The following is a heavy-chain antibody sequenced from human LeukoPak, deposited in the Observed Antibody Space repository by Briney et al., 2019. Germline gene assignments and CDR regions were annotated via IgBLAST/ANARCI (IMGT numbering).Heavy chain of an antibody. CDR2: IYYSGST. Sequence: SQTLSLTCTVSGGSISSGGYYWRWIRQPPGKGLEWIGYIYYSGSTNYNPSLKSRVTISVDTSKNQFSLKLSSVTAADTAVYYCARGYCSSTSCYMDYWGQGTLVTVSS. CDR3: ARGYCSSTSCYMDY. D-gene: IGHD2-2*02. V-gene: IGHV4-61*08. J-gene: IGHJ4*02. CDR1: GGSISSGGYY.